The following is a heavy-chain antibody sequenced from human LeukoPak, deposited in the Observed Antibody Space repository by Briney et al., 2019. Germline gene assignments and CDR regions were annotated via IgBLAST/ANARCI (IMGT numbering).Heavy chain of an antibody. D-gene: IGHD3-22*01. Sequence: GRSLRLSSAASGFTFSSYAMHWVRQGPGKGLEWVAVISYDGSNKYYADSVKGRFTISRDNSKNTLYLQMNSLRAQDTAVYYCAREWYDSSGYFDYWGQGTLVTVSS. J-gene: IGHJ4*02. V-gene: IGHV3-30-3*01. CDR1: GFTFSSYA. CDR2: ISYDGSNK. CDR3: AREWYDSSGYFDY.